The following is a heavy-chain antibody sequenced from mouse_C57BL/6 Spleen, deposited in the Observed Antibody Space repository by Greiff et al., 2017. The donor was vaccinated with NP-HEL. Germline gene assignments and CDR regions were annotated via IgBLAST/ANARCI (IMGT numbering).Heavy chain of an antibody. D-gene: IGHD1-1*01. CDR2: IYPGDGDT. CDR1: GYAFSSSW. V-gene: IGHV1-82*01. Sequence: VQLQQSGPELVKPGASVKISCKASGYAFSSSWMNWVKQRPGKGLEWIGRIYPGDGDTNYNGKFKGKATLTADKSSSTAYMQLSSLTSEDSAVYFCARETLTTVVAKDWYFDVWGTGTTVTVSS. J-gene: IGHJ1*03. CDR3: ARETLTTVVAKDWYFDV.